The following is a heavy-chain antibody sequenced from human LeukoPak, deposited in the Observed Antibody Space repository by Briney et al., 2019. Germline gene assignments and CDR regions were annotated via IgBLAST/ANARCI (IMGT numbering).Heavy chain of an antibody. Sequence: SETLSLTCTVSGGSISSYYWSWIRQPPGQGLEWIASIFYTGSSSYNPSLKTRVTISVDTSKNQLFLKLSSVTAADTAVYYCARQMAVAGDFDYWGQGTPVTASS. CDR2: IFYTGSS. CDR1: GGSISSYY. D-gene: IGHD6-19*01. J-gene: IGHJ4*02. CDR3: ARQMAVAGDFDY. V-gene: IGHV4-59*08.